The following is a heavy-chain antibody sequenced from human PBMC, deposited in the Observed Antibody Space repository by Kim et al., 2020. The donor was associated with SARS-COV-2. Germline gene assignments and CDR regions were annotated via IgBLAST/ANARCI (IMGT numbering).Heavy chain of an antibody. Sequence: GGSLRLSCAASGFTLSNNAMSWVRQAPGRGLEWVSTIRASAETTYYAGSVNGRFTISRDISKHTLYLQLSSLRADDTAIYYCAKDRGGGGLPVFDCWGQGILVTIST. V-gene: IGHV3-23*01. D-gene: IGHD5-12*01. J-gene: IGHJ4*02. CDR2: IRASAETT. CDR1: GFTLSNNA. CDR3: AKDRGGGGLPVFDC.